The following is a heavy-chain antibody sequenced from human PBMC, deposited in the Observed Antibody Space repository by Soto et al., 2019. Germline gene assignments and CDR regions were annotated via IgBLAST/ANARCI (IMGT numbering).Heavy chain of an antibody. Sequence: GGSLRLSCAASGFTFSSYGMHWVRQAPGKGLEWVAVISYDGSNKYYADSVKGRFTISRDNSKNTLYLQMNSLRAEDTAVYYCAKEVGTMIAQTNYWGQGTLVTVSS. D-gene: IGHD3-22*01. CDR1: GFTFSSYG. CDR2: ISYDGSNK. V-gene: IGHV3-30*18. CDR3: AKEVGTMIAQTNY. J-gene: IGHJ4*02.